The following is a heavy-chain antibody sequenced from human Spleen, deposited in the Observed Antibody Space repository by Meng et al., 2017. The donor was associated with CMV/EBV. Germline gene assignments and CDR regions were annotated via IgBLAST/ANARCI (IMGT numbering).Heavy chain of an antibody. J-gene: IGHJ4*02. CDR2: ILYDGGCK. V-gene: IGHV3-30*04. Sequence: FCRFSLHWVRLAPGRGLEWVAVILYDGGCKYYADSVKAPFTISRDNSKHTLSLEMNSLRVDDTAVYFCARYGAGYYYDASGYPIDSWGQGTLVTVSS. CDR3: ARYGAGYYYDASGYPIDS. D-gene: IGHD3-22*01. CDR1: FCRFS.